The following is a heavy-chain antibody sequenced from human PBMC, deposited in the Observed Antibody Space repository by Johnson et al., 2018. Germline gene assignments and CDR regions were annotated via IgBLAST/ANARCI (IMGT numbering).Heavy chain of an antibody. CDR3: ARGSYYYDTRAYTKGFPFDY. V-gene: IGHV5-51*03. D-gene: IGHD3-22*01. J-gene: IGHJ4*02. CDR2: VYPGDSDT. Sequence: VQLVQSGAEVKKPGESLKVSCKGSGYSFTSFWIAWVRQMPGKGLEWMGIVYPGDSDTKYSPYFQGQVTISANKSISTASLQWKSLKASDPAMYYCARGSYYYDTRAYTKGFPFDYWGQGTLVTVSS. CDR1: GYSFTSFW.